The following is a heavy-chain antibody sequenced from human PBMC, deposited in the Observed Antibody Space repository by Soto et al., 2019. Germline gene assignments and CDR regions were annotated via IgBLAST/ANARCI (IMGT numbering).Heavy chain of an antibody. Sequence: EVQLLESGGGLVQPGESLRLSCAASGFTFSSYAMTWVRQAPGKGLEWVASISGSGDYTYFADSVKGRFTISRDNSKEPLYLQMSSLRVEDTAIYYCAKDSRSNPQGWFDPWGQGTLVTVSS. V-gene: IGHV3-23*01. J-gene: IGHJ5*02. D-gene: IGHD2-15*01. CDR1: GFTFSSYA. CDR2: ISGSGDYT. CDR3: AKDSRSNPQGWFDP.